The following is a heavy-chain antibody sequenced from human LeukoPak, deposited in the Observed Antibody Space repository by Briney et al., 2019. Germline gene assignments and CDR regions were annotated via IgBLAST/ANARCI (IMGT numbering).Heavy chain of an antibody. D-gene: IGHD2-15*01. Sequence: GGSLRLSCAAPGFTFSDYAIHWVRQAPGKGLEWVAIISYDGGNKYYTDSVRGRFTISRDNSKNTLYLQMNSLRAEDTAVYYCAKAGGYCSAGTCCSNFWGQGTLVTVSS. V-gene: IGHV3-30*18. CDR3: AKAGGYCSAGTCCSNF. CDR2: ISYDGGNK. J-gene: IGHJ4*02. CDR1: GFTFSDYA.